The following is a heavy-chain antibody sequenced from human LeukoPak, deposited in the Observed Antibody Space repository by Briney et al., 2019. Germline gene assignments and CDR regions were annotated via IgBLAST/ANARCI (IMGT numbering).Heavy chain of an antibody. CDR3: TTGIRGD. Sequence: KPGGSLRLSCSASGLTVTNAWMNWVRQAPGEGLDWVGRIASKTDGGATDYAAPVKGRFTISRDDSKNTLNLQINSLKTEDTAVYYCTTGIRGDWGQGTLVTVSS. D-gene: IGHD3-10*01. J-gene: IGHJ4*02. V-gene: IGHV3-15*07. CDR2: IASKTDGGAT. CDR1: GLTVTNAW.